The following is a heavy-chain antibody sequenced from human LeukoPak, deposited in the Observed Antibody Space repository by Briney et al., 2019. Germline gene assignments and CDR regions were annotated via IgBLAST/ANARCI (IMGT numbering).Heavy chain of an antibody. CDR2: MSGTGVTP. CDR1: GFTFSTYA. D-gene: IGHD3-22*01. J-gene: IGHJ4*02. V-gene: IGHV3-23*01. CDR3: AKVGGIYYYDSSFDY. Sequence: PGGSLRLSCAASGFTFSTYAISWVRQAPGKGLEWVSGMSGTGVTPYYADSVKGRFTISRDNSKNTLYLQMNSLRAEDTAVYYCAKVGGIYYYDSSFDYWGQGTLVTVSS.